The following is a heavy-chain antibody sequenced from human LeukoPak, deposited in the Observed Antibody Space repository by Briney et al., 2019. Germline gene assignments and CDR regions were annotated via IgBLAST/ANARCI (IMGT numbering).Heavy chain of an antibody. V-gene: IGHV1-69*01. J-gene: IGHJ6*03. CDR1: GGTFSSYA. Sequence: SVKVSCKASGGTFSSYAISWVRQAPGQGLEWMGGIIPIFGTANYAQKFQSRVTITADESTSTAYMELSSLRSEDTAVYYCARAYYYDSSGYYYDYYYYMDVWGKGTTVTVSS. D-gene: IGHD3-22*01. CDR3: ARAYYYDSSGYYYDYYYYMDV. CDR2: IIPIFGTA.